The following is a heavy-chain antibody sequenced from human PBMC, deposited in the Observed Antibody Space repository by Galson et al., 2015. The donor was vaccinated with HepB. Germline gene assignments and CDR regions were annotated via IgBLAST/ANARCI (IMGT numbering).Heavy chain of an antibody. V-gene: IGHV4-59*01. D-gene: IGHD4-17*01. J-gene: IGHJ6*02. CDR3: ARSRKIDDYVYYYGMDV. CDR1: GDSISSYF. CDR2: IYYSGTT. Sequence: ETLSLTCSVSGDSISSYFWSWIRQPPGKGLEWIGYIYYSGTTNYNPSLNSRVTISVDTSKNQFSLKLNSVTAADTAVYYCARSRKIDDYVYYYGMDVWGQGTTVTVSS.